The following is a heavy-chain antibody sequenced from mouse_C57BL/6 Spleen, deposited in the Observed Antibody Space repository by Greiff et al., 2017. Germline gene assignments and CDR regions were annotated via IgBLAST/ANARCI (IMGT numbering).Heavy chain of an antibody. V-gene: IGHV5-17*01. CDR1: GFTFSDYG. CDR3: ARRYDYPPYAMDY. CDR2: ISSGSSTI. J-gene: IGHJ4*01. D-gene: IGHD2-4*01. Sequence: EVQVVESGGGLVKPGGSLKLSCAASGFTFSDYGMHWVRQAPEKGLEWVAYISSGSSTIYYADTVKGRFTISRDNAKNTLFLQMTSLRSEDTAMYYCARRYDYPPYAMDYWGQGTSVTVSS.